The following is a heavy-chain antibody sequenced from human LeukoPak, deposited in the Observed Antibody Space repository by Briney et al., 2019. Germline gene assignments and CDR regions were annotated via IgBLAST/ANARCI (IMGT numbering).Heavy chain of an antibody. CDR1: GFTFSSYA. CDR2: ISYDGSNK. D-gene: IGHD5-12*01. Sequence: GGSLRLSCAASGFTFSSYAMHWVRQAPGKGLEWVAVISYDGSNKYYADSVKGRFTISRDNSKNTLYLQMNSLRAEDTAVYYCARKDDIVATTSRSFDYWGQGTLVTVSS. CDR3: ARKDDIVATTSRSFDY. V-gene: IGHV3-30*04. J-gene: IGHJ4*02.